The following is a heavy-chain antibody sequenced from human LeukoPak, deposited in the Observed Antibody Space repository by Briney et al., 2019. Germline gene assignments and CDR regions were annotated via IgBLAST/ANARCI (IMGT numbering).Heavy chain of an antibody. CDR1: GFTFSSYW. CDR2: ISSSSSYI. Sequence: PGGSLRLSCAASGFTFSSYWMSWVRQAPGKGLEWVSSISSSSSYIYYADSVKGRFTISRDNAKNSLYLQMNSLRAEDTAVYYCAPHLNSGSYSFHYWGQGTLVTVSS. D-gene: IGHD1-26*01. CDR3: APHLNSGSYSFHY. V-gene: IGHV3-21*01. J-gene: IGHJ4*02.